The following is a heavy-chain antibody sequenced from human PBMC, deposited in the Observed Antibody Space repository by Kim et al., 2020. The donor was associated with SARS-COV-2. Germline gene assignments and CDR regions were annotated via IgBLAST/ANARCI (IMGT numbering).Heavy chain of an antibody. J-gene: IGHJ4*02. D-gene: IGHD2-21*01. Sequence: NTNHSPSLKTRATLSVDTSKNQFALKLRSVTAADTAVYYCARRPAGIDSWGQGTPVTVSS. CDR3: ARRPAGIDS. V-gene: IGHV4-34*04. CDR2: NT.